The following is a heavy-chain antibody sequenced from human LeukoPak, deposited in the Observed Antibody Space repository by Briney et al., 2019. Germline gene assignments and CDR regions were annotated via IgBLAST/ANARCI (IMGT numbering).Heavy chain of an antibody. CDR2: IYYSGST. CDR1: GASISTYY. Sequence: SETLSLTCTASGASISTYYWSWIRQPPGKGLEWIGYIYYSGSTNYNPSLKSRVTISVDTSKNQFSLKLSSVTAADTAVYYCARVRTTVTPYYYYGMDVWGQGTTVTVSS. CDR3: ARVRTTVTPYYYYGMDV. V-gene: IGHV4-59*01. J-gene: IGHJ6*02. D-gene: IGHD4-17*01.